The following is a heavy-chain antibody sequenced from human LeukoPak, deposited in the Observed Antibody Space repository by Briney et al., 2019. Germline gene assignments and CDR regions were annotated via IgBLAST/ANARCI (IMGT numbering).Heavy chain of an antibody. CDR2: INPNSGGT. J-gene: IGHJ6*04. V-gene: IGHV1-2*04. CDR3: ARGRDIVAQNYYCGMDV. D-gene: IGHD5-12*01. CDR1: GYTFTGYY. Sequence: ASVKVSCKASGYTFTGYYMHWVRQAPGQGLEWMGWINPNSGGTNYAQKFQGWVTMTRDTSISTAYMELSRLRSDDTAAYYCARGRDIVAQNYYCGMDVWGKGTTVTVSS.